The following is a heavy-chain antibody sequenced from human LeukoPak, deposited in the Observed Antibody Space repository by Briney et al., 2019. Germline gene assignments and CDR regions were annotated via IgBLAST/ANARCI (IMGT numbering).Heavy chain of an antibody. CDR3: ARAGTVTNTYYYYYYMDV. V-gene: IGHV4-59*01. J-gene: IGHJ6*03. Sequence: PSETLSLTCTVSGGSISSYYWSWIRQPPGKGLEWIGYIYYSGSTNYNPSLKSRVTISVDTSKNQFSLKLSSVTAADTAVYYCARAGTVTNTYYYYYYMDVWGKGTTVTVSS. CDR2: IYYSGST. D-gene: IGHD4-11*01. CDR1: GGSISSYY.